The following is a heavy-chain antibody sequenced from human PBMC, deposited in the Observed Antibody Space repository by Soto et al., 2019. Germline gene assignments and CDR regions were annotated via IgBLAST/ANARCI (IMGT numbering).Heavy chain of an antibody. V-gene: IGHV4-34*01. Sequence: PETLSLTRAVYGGSFSGYYWSWIRQPPGKGLEWIGEINHSGSTNYNPSLKSRVTISVETSKNQLSMKLSSVTAAATAVYYCAISHQITYYEILNRDPTWGQRSL. J-gene: IGHJ4*02. CDR1: GGSFSGYY. CDR3: AISHQITYYEILNRDPT. D-gene: IGHD3-9*01. CDR2: INHSGST.